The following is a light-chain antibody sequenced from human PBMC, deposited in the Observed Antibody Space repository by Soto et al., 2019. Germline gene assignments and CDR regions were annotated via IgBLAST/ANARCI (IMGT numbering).Light chain of an antibody. Sequence: EIVLTQSPATLSLSPGERATLSCRASQSVSTYLAWYQQKAGQPPRLLIYDASNRATGIPARFSGSGSGTDFTLTISILETEDFAVYYCQQRSNWPLVTFGPGTRVDV. J-gene: IGKJ3*01. V-gene: IGKV3-11*01. CDR3: QQRSNWPLVT. CDR2: DAS. CDR1: QSVSTY.